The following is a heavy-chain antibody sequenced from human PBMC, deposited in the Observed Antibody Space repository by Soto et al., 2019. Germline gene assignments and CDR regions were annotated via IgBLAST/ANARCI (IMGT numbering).Heavy chain of an antibody. CDR3: ARALFTYYYDSSGYPAPGYFAY. Sequence: SETLSLTCTVSGGSISSYYWSWIRQPPGKGLEWIGYIYYSGSTNYNPSLKSRVTISVDTSKNQFSLKLSSVTAADTAVYYCARALFTYYYDSSGYPAPGYFAYWGQGTLVTVSS. D-gene: IGHD3-22*01. V-gene: IGHV4-59*01. CDR1: GGSISSYY. J-gene: IGHJ4*02. CDR2: IYYSGST.